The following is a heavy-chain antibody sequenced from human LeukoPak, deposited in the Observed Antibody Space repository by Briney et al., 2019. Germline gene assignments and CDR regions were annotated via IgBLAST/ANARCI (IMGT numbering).Heavy chain of an antibody. CDR2: INPTGGST. V-gene: IGHV1-46*02. J-gene: IGHJ4*02. CDR1: GYTFNSYY. Sequence: ASVKVSCKASGYTFNSYYIHWVRQAPGQGLEWMGIINPTGGSTSYAQNFQGRVTMTRDTSTSTVFMELSSLRSEDTAVYYCARDTYYYDSSGYWPFDYWGQGTLVTVSS. CDR3: ARDTYYYDSSGYWPFDY. D-gene: IGHD3-22*01.